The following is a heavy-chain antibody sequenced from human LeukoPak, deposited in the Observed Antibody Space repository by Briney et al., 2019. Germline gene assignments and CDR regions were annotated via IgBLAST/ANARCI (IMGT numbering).Heavy chain of an antibody. CDR2: INSDGSTT. Sequence: GGSLRLSCAASGFTFNTYWMHWVRQAPGKGLVWVSRINSDGSTTTYADSVKGRFTISRDNSKNTVFLQMNSLRIEDTAMYYCAKDFMHYGSGRPYYMDVWGEGTTVIISS. CDR3: AKDFMHYGSGRPYYMDV. D-gene: IGHD3-10*01. CDR1: GFTFNTYW. V-gene: IGHV3-74*01. J-gene: IGHJ6*03.